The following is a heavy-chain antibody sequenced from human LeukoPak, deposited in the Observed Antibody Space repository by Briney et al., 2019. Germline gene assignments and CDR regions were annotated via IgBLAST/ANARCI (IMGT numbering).Heavy chain of an antibody. Sequence: SVKVSCKASGYTFTGYYMHWVRQAPGQGLEWMGGIIPIFGTANYAQKFQGRVTITADESTSTAYMELSSLRSEDTAVYYCARDRVYYYDSSGYNAFDIWGQGTMVTVSS. CDR3: ARDRVYYYDSSGYNAFDI. CDR2: IIPIFGTA. J-gene: IGHJ3*02. V-gene: IGHV1-69*13. CDR1: GYTFTGYY. D-gene: IGHD3-22*01.